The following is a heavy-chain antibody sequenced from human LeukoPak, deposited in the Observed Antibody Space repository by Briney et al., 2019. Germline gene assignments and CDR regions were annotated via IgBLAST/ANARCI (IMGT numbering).Heavy chain of an antibody. CDR1: GFSLSTSGMR. V-gene: IGHV2-70*04. CDR2: LDWDDDK. D-gene: IGHD3-22*01. Sequence: SGPTLVNPTQTLTLTCTFSGFSLSTSGMRVSWIRRPPGKAREGLARLDWDDDKFYSTSLKTRLTISKDTSKNQVVLTMTNMDPVDTATYYCARISGSSGYHRYYFDYWGQGTLVTVSS. J-gene: IGHJ4*02. CDR3: ARISGSSGYHRYYFDY.